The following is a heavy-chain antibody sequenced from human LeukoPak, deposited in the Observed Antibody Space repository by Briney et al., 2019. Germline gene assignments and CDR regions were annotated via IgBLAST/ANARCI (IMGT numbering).Heavy chain of an antibody. D-gene: IGHD3-22*01. V-gene: IGHV4-34*01. CDR2: INHSGST. Sequence: SETLSLTCAVYGGSFSGYYWSWIRQPPGKGLEWIGEINHSGSTNYNPSLKSRVTISVDTSKNQFSLRLSSVTAADTAVYYCARGSDYYDSSGYYYFDYWGQGTLVTVPS. CDR1: GGSFSGYY. J-gene: IGHJ4*02. CDR3: ARGSDYYDSSGYYYFDY.